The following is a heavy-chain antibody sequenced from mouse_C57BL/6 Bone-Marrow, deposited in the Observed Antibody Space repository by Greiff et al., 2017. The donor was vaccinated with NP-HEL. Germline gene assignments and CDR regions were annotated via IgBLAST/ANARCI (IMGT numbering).Heavy chain of an antibody. J-gene: IGHJ2*01. V-gene: IGHV1-15*01. Sequence: QVQLQQSGAELVRPGASVTLSCTASGYTFTDYEMHWVNQTPVHGLEWIGAIDPETGWTAYNKKVKGKAILTASNSTSTASMQLRILPSADSDVYYCTRGWLRRNFDYWGQGTTLTVST. CDR2: IDPETGWT. D-gene: IGHD2-2*01. CDR3: TRGWLRRNFDY. CDR1: GYTFTDYE.